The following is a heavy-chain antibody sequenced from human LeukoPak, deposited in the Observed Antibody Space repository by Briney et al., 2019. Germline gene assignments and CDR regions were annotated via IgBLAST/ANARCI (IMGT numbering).Heavy chain of an antibody. CDR2: IYYSGST. V-gene: IGHV4-59*01. CDR3: ARRGGGTSRADC. D-gene: IGHD2-21*01. CDR1: GGSISSYY. J-gene: IGHJ4*02. Sequence: SETLSLTCTVSGGSISSYYWSWIRQPPGKGLEWIGYIYYSGSTNYNPSLKSRVTISVDTSKNQFSLKLSSVTAADTAVYYCARRGGGTSRADCWGQGTLVTVSS.